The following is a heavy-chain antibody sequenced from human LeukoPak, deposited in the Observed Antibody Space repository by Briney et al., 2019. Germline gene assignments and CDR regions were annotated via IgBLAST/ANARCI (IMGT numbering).Heavy chain of an antibody. D-gene: IGHD3-9*01. CDR2: MNPNSGNT. CDR1: GYTFTSYD. CDR3: AGGRPSTLLRYFDWSNKYYFDY. Sequence: ASVKVSCKASGYTFTSYDINWVRQATGQGLEWMGWMNPNSGNTGYAQKFQGRVTMTRNTSISTAYMELSSLRSEDTAVYYCAGGRPSTLLRYFDWSNKYYFDYWGQGTLVTVSS. J-gene: IGHJ4*02. V-gene: IGHV1-8*01.